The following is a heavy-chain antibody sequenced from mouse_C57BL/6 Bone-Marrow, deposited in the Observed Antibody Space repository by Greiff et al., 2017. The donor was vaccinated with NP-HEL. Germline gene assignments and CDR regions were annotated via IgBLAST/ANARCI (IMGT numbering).Heavy chain of an antibody. D-gene: IGHD4-1*01. V-gene: IGHV5-6*01. CDR3: ARQGELGLFAY. CDR2: ISSGGSYT. CDR1: GFTFSSYG. Sequence: EVMLVESGGDLVKPGGSLKLSCAASGFTFSSYGMSWVRQTPDKRLEWVATISSGGSYTYYLDSVKGRFTISRDNAKNTLYLQMSSLKSEDTAMYYCARQGELGLFAYWGQGTLVTVSA. J-gene: IGHJ3*01.